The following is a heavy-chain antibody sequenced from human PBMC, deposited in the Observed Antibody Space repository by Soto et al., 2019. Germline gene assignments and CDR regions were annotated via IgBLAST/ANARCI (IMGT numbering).Heavy chain of an antibody. J-gene: IGHJ5*02. CDR1: GASIRSTDYY. D-gene: IGHD2-21*02. CDR2: VYYTGST. CDR3: VRTASQGAVAPHWFDR. V-gene: IGHV4-30-4*01. Sequence: SETLSLTCTVSGASIRSTDYYWSWIRQAPGKGLEWIGYVYYTGSTYYNPSLMSRLTISVDTYKNQFSLKLTSVAAAETAGEYCVRTASQGAVAPHWFDRWGQGTQVTVSS.